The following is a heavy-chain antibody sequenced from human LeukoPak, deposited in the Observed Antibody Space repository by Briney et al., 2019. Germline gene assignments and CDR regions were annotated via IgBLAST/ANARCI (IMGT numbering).Heavy chain of an antibody. J-gene: IGHJ6*03. D-gene: IGHD6-13*01. Sequence: SETLSLTCTVSGGSISSYYWSWIRQPPGKGLGWIGYIYTSGSTNYNPSLKSRVTISVDTSKNQFSLKLSSVTAADTAVYYCASSIAATGINYYYMDVWGKGTTVTVSS. CDR1: GGSISSYY. CDR3: ASSIAATGINYYYMDV. CDR2: IYTSGST. V-gene: IGHV4-4*09.